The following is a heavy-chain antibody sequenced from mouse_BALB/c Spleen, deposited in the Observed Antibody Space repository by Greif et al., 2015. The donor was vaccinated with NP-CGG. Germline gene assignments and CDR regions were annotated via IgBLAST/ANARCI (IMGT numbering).Heavy chain of an antibody. Sequence: VQLQQSGSVLVRPGASVKLSCKASGYTFTSSWMHWAKQRPGQGLEWIGEIHPNSGNTNYNEKFKGKATLTVDTSSSTAYVDLSGLTSEDSAVYYCARVYYGSSYFDYWGQGTTLTVSS. V-gene: IGHV1S130*01. CDR1: GYTFTSSW. D-gene: IGHD1-1*01. CDR3: ARVYYGSSYFDY. CDR2: IHPNSGNT. J-gene: IGHJ2*01.